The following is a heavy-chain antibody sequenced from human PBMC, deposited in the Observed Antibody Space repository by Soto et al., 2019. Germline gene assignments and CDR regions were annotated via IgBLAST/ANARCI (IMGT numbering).Heavy chain of an antibody. D-gene: IGHD2-15*01. J-gene: IGHJ5*02. V-gene: IGHV1-18*01. Sequence: QVQLVQSGAEVKKPGASAKVSCKASGYTFTSYGISWVRQAPGQGLEWMGWISAYNGNTNYAQKLQGRVTMTTDTSTSTAYMELRSLRSDDTAVYYCARGSDIVVVVAATPHWFDPWGQGTLVTVSS. CDR1: GYTFTSYG. CDR3: ARGSDIVVVVAATPHWFDP. CDR2: ISAYNGNT.